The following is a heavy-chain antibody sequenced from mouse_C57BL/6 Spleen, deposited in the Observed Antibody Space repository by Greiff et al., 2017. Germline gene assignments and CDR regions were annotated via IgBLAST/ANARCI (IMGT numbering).Heavy chain of an antibody. CDR2: IYPGSGST. Sequence: QVHVKQPGAELVKPGASVKMSCKASGYTFTSYWITWVKQRPGQGLEWIGDIYPGSGSTNYNEKFKSKATLTVDTSSSTAYMQLSSLTSEDSAVYYCARDGYYFDYWGQGTTLTVSS. J-gene: IGHJ2*01. CDR3: ARDGYYFDY. V-gene: IGHV1-55*01. CDR1: GYTFTSYW. D-gene: IGHD2-3*01.